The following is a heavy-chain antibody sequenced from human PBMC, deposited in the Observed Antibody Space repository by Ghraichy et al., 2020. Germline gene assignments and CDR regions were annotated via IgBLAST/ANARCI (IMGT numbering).Heavy chain of an antibody. V-gene: IGHV4-59*01. D-gene: IGHD3-22*01. CDR3: ARGTYYYDSRSGYYFDY. CDR2: IYYSGST. Sequence: SETLSLTCTVSGGSISSYYWSWIRQPPGKGLEWIGYIYYSGSTNYNPSLKSRVTISVDTSKNQFSLKLSSVTAADTAVYYCARGTYYYDSRSGYYFDYWGQGTLVTVSS. CDR1: GGSISSYY. J-gene: IGHJ4*02.